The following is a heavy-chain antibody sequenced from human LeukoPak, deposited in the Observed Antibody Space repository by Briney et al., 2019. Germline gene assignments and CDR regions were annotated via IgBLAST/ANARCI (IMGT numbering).Heavy chain of an antibody. D-gene: IGHD2-2*01. J-gene: IGHJ4*02. CDR1: GGSISSYY. V-gene: IGHV4-59*01. CDR2: IYYSGST. Sequence: SETLSLTCTVSGGSISSYYWSWIRQPPGKGLEWIGYIYYSGSTNYNPSLKSRVTISVDTSKNQFSLKLSSVTAADMAVYYCARQYCSSTSCSFDYWGQGTLVTVSS. CDR3: ARQYCSSTSCSFDY.